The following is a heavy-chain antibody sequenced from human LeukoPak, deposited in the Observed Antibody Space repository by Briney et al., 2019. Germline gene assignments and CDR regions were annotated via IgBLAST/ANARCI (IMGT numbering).Heavy chain of an antibody. Sequence: SETLSLTCAVSGGSISSNSYYWGWIRQPPGKGLEWIGSIYYSGSTYYNPSLKSRVTISVDTSKNQFSLKLSSVIAADTAVYYCARDTRDYGDYDAFDIWGQGTMVTVSS. J-gene: IGHJ3*02. D-gene: IGHD4-17*01. V-gene: IGHV4-39*07. CDR1: GGSISSNSYY. CDR3: ARDTRDYGDYDAFDI. CDR2: IYYSGST.